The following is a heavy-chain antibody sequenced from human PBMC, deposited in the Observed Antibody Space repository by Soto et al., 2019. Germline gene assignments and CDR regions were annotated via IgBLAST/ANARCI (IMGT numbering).Heavy chain of an antibody. Sequence: QVQLVQSGAEVKKPESSVKVSCKAPGGTFSTYAISWVRQAPGQGLEWMGGIIPMFGTANYAQRFPDRVTITADESTKTVYLGLSTPRAEDTAVYFCASGIRLWLRRINNGYSGWGQGTLVTVSS. CDR1: GGTFSTYA. D-gene: IGHD5-12*01. V-gene: IGHV1-69*12. J-gene: IGHJ4*02. CDR2: IIPMFGTA. CDR3: ASGIRLWLRRINNGYSG.